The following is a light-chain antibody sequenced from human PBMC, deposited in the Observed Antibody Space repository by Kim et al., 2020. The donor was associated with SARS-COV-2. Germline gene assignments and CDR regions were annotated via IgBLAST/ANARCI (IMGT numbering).Light chain of an antibody. CDR2: DAS. CDR3: QQYDNLPS. CDR1: HDISNY. Sequence: SASVGAPVTITCQASHDISNYLNWYQQKPGRAPKLLIYDASNLETGVPSTFSGSGSGTDFTLTISSLQPEDIATYYCQQYDNLPSFGGGTKVDIK. J-gene: IGKJ4*01. V-gene: IGKV1-33*01.